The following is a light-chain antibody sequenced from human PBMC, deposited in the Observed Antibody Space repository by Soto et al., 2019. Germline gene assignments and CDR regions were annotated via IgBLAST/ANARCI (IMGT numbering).Light chain of an antibody. Sequence: QSALTQPASVSGSPGQSITLSCTGTNNDVGGYESVSWSQQHAGRAPRLIIYDVSNRPSGVSGRFSGSKFGNTASLTISGLQAEDEADYYCSSYTSSSLYVFGTGTKLTVL. J-gene: IGLJ1*01. CDR3: SSYTSSSLYV. CDR1: NNDVGGYES. CDR2: DVS. V-gene: IGLV2-14*01.